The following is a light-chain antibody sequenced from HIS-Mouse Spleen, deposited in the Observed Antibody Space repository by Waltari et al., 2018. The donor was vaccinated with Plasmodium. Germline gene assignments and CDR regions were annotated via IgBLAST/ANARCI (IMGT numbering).Light chain of an antibody. V-gene: IGKV3-15*01. J-gene: IGKJ3*01. CDR3: QQYNNWSFT. CDR1: PSVSSN. CDR2: GAS. Sequence: EIVMTPSPATLSVSPGERATLSCRASPSVSSNLAWYKQKPGQAPRLLIYGASTRATGIPARFSGSGSGTEFTLTISSLQSEDFAVYYCQQYNNWSFTFGPGTKVDIK.